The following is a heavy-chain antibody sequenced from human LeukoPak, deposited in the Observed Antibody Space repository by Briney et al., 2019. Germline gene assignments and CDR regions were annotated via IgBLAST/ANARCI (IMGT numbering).Heavy chain of an antibody. J-gene: IGHJ4*02. CDR3: ARGEVAYYYDSSGFDY. Sequence: PSETLSLTCTVSGGSISSYYWSWIRQPPGKGLEWIGSIYYSGTTYYNPSLKSRVTISVDTSKNQFSLKLSSVTAADTAVYYCARGEVAYYYDSSGFDYWGQGTLVTVSS. V-gene: IGHV4-59*12. CDR2: IYYSGTT. D-gene: IGHD3-22*01. CDR1: GGSISSYY.